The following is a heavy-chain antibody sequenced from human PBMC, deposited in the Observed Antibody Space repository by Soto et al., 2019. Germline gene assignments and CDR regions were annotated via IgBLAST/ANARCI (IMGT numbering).Heavy chain of an antibody. CDR2: INHSGST. Sequence: QVQLQQWGAGLLKPSETLSLTCAVYGRSFSGYYWSWIRQPPGKGLEWIGEINHSGSTNYNPSLKSRVTISVDTSKNQFSLKLSSVTAADTAVYYCARGKGNWFDPWGQGTLVTVSS. V-gene: IGHV4-34*01. CDR3: ARGKGNWFDP. CDR1: GRSFSGYY. J-gene: IGHJ5*02.